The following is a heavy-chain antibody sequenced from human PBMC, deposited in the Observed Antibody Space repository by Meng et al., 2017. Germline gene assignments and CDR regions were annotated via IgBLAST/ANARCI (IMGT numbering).Heavy chain of an antibody. CDR3: ARKAGNCITTTCYSLDY. D-gene: IGHD2-15*01. Sequence: QGPQVQSGAEVKKPGSSVKVSCKASGGTLRSYTISWVRQAPGQGLEWMGRIIPILGIANYAQKFQGRVTITADKSTSTAYMELSSLRSEDTAVYYCARKAGNCITTTCYSLDYWGQGTLVTVSS. J-gene: IGHJ4*02. V-gene: IGHV1-69*02. CDR1: GGTLRSYT. CDR2: IIPILGIA.